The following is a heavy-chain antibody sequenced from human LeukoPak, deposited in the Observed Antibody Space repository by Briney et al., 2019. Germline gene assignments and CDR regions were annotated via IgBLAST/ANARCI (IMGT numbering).Heavy chain of an antibody. Sequence: GASVKVSCKASGYTFTGYYMHWVRQAPGQGLEWMGWINPNSGGTNYAQKFQGRVTMTRDTSISTAYMELSRLRSDDTAVYYCARDHYYDSSGYSPIDYWGQGTLVTVSS. CDR2: INPNSGGT. CDR3: ARDHYYDSSGYSPIDY. V-gene: IGHV1-2*02. D-gene: IGHD3-22*01. CDR1: GYTFTGYY. J-gene: IGHJ4*02.